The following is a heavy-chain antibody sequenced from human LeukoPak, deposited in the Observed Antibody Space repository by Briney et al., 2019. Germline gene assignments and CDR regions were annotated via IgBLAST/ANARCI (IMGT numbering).Heavy chain of an antibody. D-gene: IGHD3-10*01. J-gene: IGHJ4*02. CDR3: ARSRYYGSGSPLGDY. Sequence: GGSLRLSCAASGFTFSSYSMNWVRQAPGKGLEWVSSISSSSSYIYYADSVKGRFTISRHNSKNTLYLQMNSLRAEDTAVYYCARSRYYGSGSPLGDYWGQGTLVTVSS. CDR1: GFTFSSYS. V-gene: IGHV3-21*04. CDR2: ISSSSSYI.